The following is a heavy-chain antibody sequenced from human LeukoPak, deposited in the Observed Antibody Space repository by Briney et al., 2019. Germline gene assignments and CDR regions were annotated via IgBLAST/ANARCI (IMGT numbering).Heavy chain of an antibody. Sequence: GGSLRLSCAASGFTFSSYWMHWVRRAPGKGLVWVSRIDSDGSSTSYADSVKGRFTISRDNSKNTLYLQMSSLTVEDTAIYYCAKRVPYGSSAVYFDSWGQGTLVTVSS. CDR2: IDSDGSST. D-gene: IGHD6-6*01. CDR3: AKRVPYGSSAVYFDS. V-gene: IGHV3-74*01. J-gene: IGHJ4*02. CDR1: GFTFSSYW.